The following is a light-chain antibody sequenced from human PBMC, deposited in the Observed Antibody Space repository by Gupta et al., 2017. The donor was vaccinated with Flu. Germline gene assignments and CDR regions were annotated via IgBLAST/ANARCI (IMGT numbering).Light chain of an antibody. J-gene: IGKJ5*01. CDR1: QDIGGF. CDR2: EAS. CDR3: QQYDNVSMT. V-gene: IGKV1-33*01. Sequence: PPSLSASVGDRVTITCQASQDIGGFLNWYQQKPGQAPKLLIYEASNVEKGVPSRFSGTGAGTNFYFTVHSLQPADIATYYCQQYDNVSMTFGPGTRLEIK.